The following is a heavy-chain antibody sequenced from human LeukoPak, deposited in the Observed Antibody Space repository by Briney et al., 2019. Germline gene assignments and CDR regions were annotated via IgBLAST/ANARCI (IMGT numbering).Heavy chain of an antibody. CDR1: GFTFSSSG. CDR3: ARDYYDSSGHDY. Sequence: GGSLRLSCAASGFTFSSSGMTWVRQAPGKGLQWVSTIGSDGYIYYADSVKGRFTISRDNAKNSLYLQMNSLRAEDTAVYYCARDYYDSSGHDYWGQGTLVTVSS. D-gene: IGHD3-22*01. J-gene: IGHJ4*02. CDR2: IGSDGYI. V-gene: IGHV3-21*01.